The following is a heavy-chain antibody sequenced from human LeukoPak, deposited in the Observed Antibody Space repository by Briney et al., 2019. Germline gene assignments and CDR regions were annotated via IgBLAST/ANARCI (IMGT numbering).Heavy chain of an antibody. CDR1: GGSISSSSYY. Sequence: SGTLSLTCTVSGGSISSSSYYWGWIRQPPGKGLEWIGSIYYSGSTYYNPSLKSRVTISVDTSKNQFSLKLSSVTAADTAVYYCARRTYNWNPRFDPWGQGTLVTVSS. J-gene: IGHJ5*02. CDR2: IYYSGST. D-gene: IGHD1-20*01. V-gene: IGHV4-39*01. CDR3: ARRTYNWNPRFDP.